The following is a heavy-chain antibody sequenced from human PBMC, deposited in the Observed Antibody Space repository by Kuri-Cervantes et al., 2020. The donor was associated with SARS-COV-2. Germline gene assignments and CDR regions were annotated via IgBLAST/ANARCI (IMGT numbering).Heavy chain of an antibody. CDR1: GFTISSYW. Sequence: GAFLMICCAASGFTISSYWMSLVRQAPGKGLEWVANIKQDGSEKYYVESVKGRFTNTRDNAKNALYLQMNSMRAEDTAVYYCAREFRTGLALDYWGQGTLVTVSS. J-gene: IGHJ4*02. CDR2: IKQDGSEK. D-gene: IGHD1-14*01. V-gene: IGHV3-7*01. CDR3: AREFRTGLALDY.